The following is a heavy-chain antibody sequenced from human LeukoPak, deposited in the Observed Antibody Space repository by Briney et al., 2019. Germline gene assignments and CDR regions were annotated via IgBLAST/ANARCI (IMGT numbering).Heavy chain of an antibody. J-gene: IGHJ5*02. CDR1: GGSISSYY. D-gene: IGHD4-11*01. CDR3: ATDPTVTTPMS. Sequence: PSETLSLTCTVSGGSISSYYWSWIRQPPGKGLEWIGYIYYSGSTNYNPSLKSRVTISVDTSKNQFSLKLSSVTAADTAVYYCATDPTVTTPMSWGQGTLVTVSS. V-gene: IGHV4-59*12. CDR2: IYYSGST.